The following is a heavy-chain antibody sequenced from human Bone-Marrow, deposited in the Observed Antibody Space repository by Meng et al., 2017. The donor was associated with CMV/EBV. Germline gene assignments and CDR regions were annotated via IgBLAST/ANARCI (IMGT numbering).Heavy chain of an antibody. CDR2: IKQDGSEK. Sequence: GESLKISCAASGFTFSDYYMSWIRQAPGKGLEWVANIKQDGSEKYYVDSVKGRFTISRDNAKNSLYLQMNSLRAEDTAVYYCARVREQLVRGVDYYGMDVWGQGTTVTVSS. CDR1: GFTFSDYY. V-gene: IGHV3-7*01. J-gene: IGHJ6*02. CDR3: ARVREQLVRGVDYYGMDV. D-gene: IGHD6-6*01.